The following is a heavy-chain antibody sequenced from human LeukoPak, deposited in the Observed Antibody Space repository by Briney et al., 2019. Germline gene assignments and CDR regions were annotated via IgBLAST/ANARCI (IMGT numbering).Heavy chain of an antibody. Sequence: KPSETLSLTCTVSGGSISSYYWSWIRQPPGKGLEWIGNIYDSGTTHYNPSLKSRVTISGDTSKNQFSLKLNSVTAADTAIYYCATHRRSGSGGSENAFEIWGQGTMVTVSS. D-gene: IGHD5-12*01. V-gene: IGHV4-59*04. CDR1: GGSISSYY. J-gene: IGHJ3*02. CDR2: IYDSGTT. CDR3: ATHRRSGSGGSENAFEI.